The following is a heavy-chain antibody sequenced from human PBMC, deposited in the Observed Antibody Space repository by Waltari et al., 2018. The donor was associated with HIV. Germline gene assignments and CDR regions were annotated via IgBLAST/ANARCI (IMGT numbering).Heavy chain of an antibody. D-gene: IGHD2-8*01. CDR1: GFDLSSYW. V-gene: IGHV3-7*04. CDR3: AGGPNWD. CDR2: INQNGSEQ. Sequence: VKLVESGGGLVQPGGSLRLSCSASGFDLSSYWMTWVRQAQGKGLEWVANINQNGSEQYYAESVKGRFTISRDNAKKSLSLQMNSLRVADSAIYYCAGGPNWDWGQGIPVTVSS. J-gene: IGHJ4*02.